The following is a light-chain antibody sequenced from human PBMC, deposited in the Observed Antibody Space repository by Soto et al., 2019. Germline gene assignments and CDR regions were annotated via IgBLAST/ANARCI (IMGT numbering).Light chain of an antibody. CDR2: AAS. CDR3: QQSYSTPPN. CDR1: QSISSY. V-gene: IGKV1-39*01. Sequence: IQMTQSPSSLSASVGDRVTITCRASQSISSYLNWYQQKPGKAPKLLIYAASSLQSGVPSRFSGSGSGTDFTLTISSLQPEDFATYYCQQSYSTPPNFGGGTKVEIK. J-gene: IGKJ4*01.